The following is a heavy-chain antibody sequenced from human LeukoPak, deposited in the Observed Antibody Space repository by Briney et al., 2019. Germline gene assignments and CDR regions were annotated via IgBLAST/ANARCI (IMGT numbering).Heavy chain of an antibody. CDR1: GGSISSYY. V-gene: IGHV4-59*01. CDR2: IYYSGST. CDR3: ARGTHCSSTSCYLDYYYYGMDV. Sequence: PSETLSLTCTVSGGSISSYYWSWIRQPPGKGLEWIGYIYYSGSTNYNPSLKGRVTISVDTSKNQFSLKLSSVTAADTAVYYCARGTHCSSTSCYLDYYYYGMDVWGQGTTVTVSS. J-gene: IGHJ6*02. D-gene: IGHD2-2*01.